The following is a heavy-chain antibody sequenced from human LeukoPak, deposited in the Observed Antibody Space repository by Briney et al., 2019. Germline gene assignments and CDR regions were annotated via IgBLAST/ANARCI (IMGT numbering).Heavy chain of an antibody. D-gene: IGHD2-2*01. CDR3: ARDQRCSSTSCYASWFDP. CDR2: IIPILGIA. V-gene: IGHV1-69*04. Sequence: SVKVSCKPSGGTFSSYAISWVRQAPGQGLEWMGRIIPILGIANYAQKFQGRVTITADKSTSTAYMELSSLRSEDTAVYYCARDQRCSSTSCYASWFDPWGQGTLVTVSS. J-gene: IGHJ5*02. CDR1: GGTFSSYA.